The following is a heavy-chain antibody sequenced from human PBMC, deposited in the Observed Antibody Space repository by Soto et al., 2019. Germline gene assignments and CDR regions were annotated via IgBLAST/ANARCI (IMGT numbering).Heavy chain of an antibody. CDR1: GGSVSSGSYY. D-gene: IGHD2-2*02. V-gene: IGHV4-61*01. Sequence: QVQLQESGPGLVKPSETLSLTCTVSGGSVSSGSYYWSWIRQPPGKGLEWIGFIYYSGNTNYNPSLKSRVTISVDTSKNQFSRRLSSVTAADTAVYYCARGNYLTPYLFDYWGQGTLVTVSS. CDR2: IYYSGNT. J-gene: IGHJ4*02. CDR3: ARGNYLTPYLFDY.